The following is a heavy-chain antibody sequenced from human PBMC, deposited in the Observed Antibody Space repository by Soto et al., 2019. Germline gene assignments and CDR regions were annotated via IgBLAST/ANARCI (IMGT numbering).Heavy chain of an antibody. CDR2: IWYDGSNK. J-gene: IGHJ4*02. V-gene: IGHV3-33*08. CDR1: GFTFSTYS. CDR3: ARDSYPVAGTFDY. Sequence: GGSLRLSCAASGFTFSTYSMNWVRQAPGKGLEWVAVIWYDGSNKYYADSVKGRFTISRDNSKNTLYLQMNSLRAEDTAVYCCARDSYPVAGTFDYWGQGTLVTVSS. D-gene: IGHD6-19*01.